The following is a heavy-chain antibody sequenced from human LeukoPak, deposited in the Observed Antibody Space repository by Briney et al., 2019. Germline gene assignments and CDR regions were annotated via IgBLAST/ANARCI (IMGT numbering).Heavy chain of an antibody. CDR1: GGTFSSYA. CDR2: IIPIFGTA. D-gene: IGHD3-10*01. J-gene: IGHJ4*01. Sequence: SVKVSCKASGGTFSSYAISWVRQAPGQGLEWMGGIIPIFGTANYAQKFQGRVTITADESPSKAYLMLSSLRSEATAVSYRAPYGSGSRDDWSQGTLVSVSS. V-gene: IGHV1-69*13. CDR3: APYGSGSRDD.